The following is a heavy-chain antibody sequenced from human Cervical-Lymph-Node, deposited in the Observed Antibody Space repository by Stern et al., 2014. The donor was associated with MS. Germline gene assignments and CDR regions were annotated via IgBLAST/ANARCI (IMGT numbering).Heavy chain of an antibody. Sequence: VQLVESGTEVKKPGASVRVSCKASAYTFTGYYLHWVRQAPGQGLEWMGWINPPSGGANYAQKFQGRVTMTQDTSINKAYLELRSLTSDDTAVYSGARDFFGGTPASSYPDYWGQGTLVTVSS. CDR3: ARDFFGGTPASSYPDY. CDR2: INPPSGGA. V-gene: IGHV1-2*02. CDR1: AYTFTGYY. J-gene: IGHJ4*02. D-gene: IGHD4-23*01.